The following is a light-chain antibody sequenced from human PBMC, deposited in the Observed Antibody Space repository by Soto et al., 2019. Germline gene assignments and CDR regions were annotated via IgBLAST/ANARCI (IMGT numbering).Light chain of an antibody. CDR2: EVS. Sequence: QSALTQHPSASGSPGQSVTISCTGTSSDVGGYNYVSWYQQHPGKAPKLMIYEVSMRPSGVPDRFSGSKSGNTASLTVSGLQAEDEADYYCSSYAGSNNLVFGGGTKLTVL. V-gene: IGLV2-8*01. CDR1: SSDVGGYNY. J-gene: IGLJ3*02. CDR3: SSYAGSNNLV.